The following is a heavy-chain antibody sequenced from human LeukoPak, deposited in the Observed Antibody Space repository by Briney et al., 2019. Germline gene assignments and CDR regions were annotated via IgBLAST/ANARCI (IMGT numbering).Heavy chain of an antibody. Sequence: PGRSLRLSCAASGFTFSSYAMHWVRQAPGKGLEWVAVISYDGSNKYYADSVKGRFTISRDNSKNTLYQQMNSLRGEDTAVYYCARERIAAVGTGWFDPWGQGTLVTVSS. V-gene: IGHV3-30*04. J-gene: IGHJ5*02. CDR2: ISYDGSNK. D-gene: IGHD6-13*01. CDR1: GFTFSSYA. CDR3: ARERIAAVGTGWFDP.